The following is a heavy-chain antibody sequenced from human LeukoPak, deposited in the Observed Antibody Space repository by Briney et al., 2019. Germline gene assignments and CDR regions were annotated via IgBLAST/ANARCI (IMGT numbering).Heavy chain of an antibody. CDR1: GFSLSTSGVD. J-gene: IGHJ4*02. Sequence: SGPTLVNPTQTLTLTCTFSGFSLSTSGVDVGWIRQPPGKALEWLALIYWNDDKRYSPSLESRLTITKDTSKNQVVLTMTNMDPVDTATYYCALSTTVGSPFDYWGQGTLVTVSS. CDR3: ALSTTVGSPFDY. V-gene: IGHV2-5*01. D-gene: IGHD1-1*01. CDR2: IYWNDDK.